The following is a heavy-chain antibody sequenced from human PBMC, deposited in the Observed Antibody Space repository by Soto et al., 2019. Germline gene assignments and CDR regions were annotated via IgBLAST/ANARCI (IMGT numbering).Heavy chain of an antibody. CDR2: IYYSGST. J-gene: IGHJ4*02. V-gene: IGHV4-30-2*01. CDR3: ASTADSHYTY. Sequence: PSETLSLTCAVSGGSISSGGYSWSWIRQPPGKGLEWIGYIYYSGSTYYNPSLKSRVTISVDTSKNQFSLKLTSVTAADTAIYYCASTADSHYTYWGQGTLVTVSS. D-gene: IGHD4-4*01. CDR1: GGSISSGGYS.